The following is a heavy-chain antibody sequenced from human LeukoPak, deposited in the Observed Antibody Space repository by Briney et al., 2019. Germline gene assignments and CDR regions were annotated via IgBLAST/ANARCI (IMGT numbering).Heavy chain of an antibody. V-gene: IGHV3-9*01. CDR2: IIWNSGSI. CDR1: GFTFDDYA. J-gene: IGHJ3*02. Sequence: GGSLRLSCAASGFTFDDYAMHWVRQAPGKGLEWVSGIIWNSGSIGYADSVKGRFTISRDNAKNSLYLQMNSLRAEDTALYYCAKNLYYYYGSGSYRGGYRDAFDIWGQGTMVTVSS. CDR3: AKNLYYYYGSGSYRGGYRDAFDI. D-gene: IGHD3-10*01.